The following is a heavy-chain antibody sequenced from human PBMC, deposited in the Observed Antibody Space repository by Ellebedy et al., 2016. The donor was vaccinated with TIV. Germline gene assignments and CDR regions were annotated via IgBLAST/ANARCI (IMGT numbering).Heavy chain of an antibody. CDR1: GGTFFSYS. CDR3: ARLGGGGHNLGYYYRALDV. CDR2: IIPIHGTT. J-gene: IGHJ6*02. V-gene: IGHV1-69*13. Sequence: ASVKVSCXASGGTFFSYSIAWVRQAPGQGLEWMGGIIPIHGTTNYAQKFRGRATITADESTNAYMELSSLTSEDTAVYYCARLGGGGHNLGYYYRALDVWGQGTTVIVSS. D-gene: IGHD5-24*01.